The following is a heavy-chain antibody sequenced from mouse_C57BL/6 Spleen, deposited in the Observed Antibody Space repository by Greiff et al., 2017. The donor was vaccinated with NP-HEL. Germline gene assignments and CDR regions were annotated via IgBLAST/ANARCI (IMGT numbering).Heavy chain of an antibody. CDR3: AIDYYYGSGGFAY. CDR1: GYTFTSYW. CDR2: IHPSDSDT. V-gene: IGHV1-74*01. J-gene: IGHJ3*01. Sequence: QVQLQQPGAELVKPGASVKVSCKASGYTFTSYWMHWVKQRPGQGLEWIGMIHPSDSDTNYNQKFKGQATLTVDKSSSTAYMQLISLTSEDSAVYYCAIDYYYGSGGFAYWGQGTLVTVSA. D-gene: IGHD1-1*01.